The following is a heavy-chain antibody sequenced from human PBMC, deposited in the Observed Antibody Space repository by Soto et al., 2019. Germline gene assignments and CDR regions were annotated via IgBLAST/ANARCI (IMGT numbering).Heavy chain of an antibody. CDR1: GYTFTSYA. CDR3: ACADDSSGRFGVDY. J-gene: IGHJ4*02. D-gene: IGHD3-22*01. V-gene: IGHV1-3*01. CDR2: INAGNGNT. Sequence: QVQLVQSGAEVKKPGASVKVSCKASGYTFTSYAMHWVRQAPGQRLEWMGWINAGNGNTKYSQKFQGRVTITRDTSASTAYMELSSLRSEDTAVCYCACADDSSGRFGVDYWGQGTLVTVSS.